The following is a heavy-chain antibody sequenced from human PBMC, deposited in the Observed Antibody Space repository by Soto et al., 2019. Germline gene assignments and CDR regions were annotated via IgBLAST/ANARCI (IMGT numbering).Heavy chain of an antibody. V-gene: IGHV4-59*01. CDR2: IYYSGST. Sequence: SETLSLTCTVSGGSISSYYWSWIRQPPGKGLEWIGYIYYSGSTSYNPSLKSRVTISVDTSKNQFSLKLSSVTAADTAVYYCARDSDLGSFDYWGQGTLVTVSS. J-gene: IGHJ4*02. CDR1: GGSISSYY. CDR3: ARDSDLGSFDY. D-gene: IGHD3-16*01.